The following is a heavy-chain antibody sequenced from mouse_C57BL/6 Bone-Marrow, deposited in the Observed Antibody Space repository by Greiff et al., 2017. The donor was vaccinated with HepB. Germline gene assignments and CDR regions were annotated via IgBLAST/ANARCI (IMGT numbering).Heavy chain of an antibody. V-gene: IGHV1-72*01. J-gene: IGHJ1*03. CDR1: GYTFTSYW. CDR3: ARSPLYYSKSYWYFDV. Sequence: QVQLQQPGAELVKPGASVKLSCKASGYTFTSYWMHWVKQRPGRGLEWIGRIDPNSGGTKYNEKFKSKATLTVDKPSSTAYIQLSSLTSEDSAVYYCARSPLYYSKSYWYFDVWGTGTTVTVSS. D-gene: IGHD2-5*01. CDR2: IDPNSGGT.